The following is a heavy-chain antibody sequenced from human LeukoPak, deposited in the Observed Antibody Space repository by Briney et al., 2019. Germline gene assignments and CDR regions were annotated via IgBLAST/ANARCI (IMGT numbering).Heavy chain of an antibody. CDR1: GYTFTGYY. D-gene: IGHD3-9*01. Sequence: ASVKVSCKASGYTFTGYYMHWVRQAPGQGLEWMGWINPNSGGTNYAQKFQGRVTMTRDTSISTAYTELSRLRSDDTAVYYCARGGELRYFDWLSPFDYWGQGTLVTVSS. CDR3: ARGGELRYFDWLSPFDY. V-gene: IGHV1-2*02. CDR2: INPNSGGT. J-gene: IGHJ4*02.